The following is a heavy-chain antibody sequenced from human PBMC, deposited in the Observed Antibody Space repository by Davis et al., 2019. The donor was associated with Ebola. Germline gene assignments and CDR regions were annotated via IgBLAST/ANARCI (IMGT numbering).Heavy chain of an antibody. J-gene: IGHJ4*02. V-gene: IGHV3-23*01. CDR3: AKWDIVVVPAAIAIDY. CDR1: GFTFSSYA. D-gene: IGHD2-2*02. CDR2: ISGSGGST. Sequence: GESLKISCAASGFTFSSYAMSWVRQAPGKGLEWVSAISGSGGSTYYADSVKGRFTISRDNSKNTLYLQMNSLRAEDTAVYYCAKWDIVVVPAAIAIDYWGQGTLVTVSS.